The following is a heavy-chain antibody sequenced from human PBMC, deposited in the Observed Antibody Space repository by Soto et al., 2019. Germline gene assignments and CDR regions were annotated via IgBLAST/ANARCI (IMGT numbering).Heavy chain of an antibody. J-gene: IGHJ5*02. D-gene: IGHD6-19*01. Sequence: GASVKVSCKASGYTFTSYGISWVRQAPGQGLEWMGWISAYNGNTNYAQKLQGRVTMTTDTSTSTAYMELRSLRSDDTAVYYCARARHSSGWARNFAFDPWGQGTLVTVSS. V-gene: IGHV1-18*01. CDR1: GYTFTSYG. CDR3: ARARHSSGWARNFAFDP. CDR2: ISAYNGNT.